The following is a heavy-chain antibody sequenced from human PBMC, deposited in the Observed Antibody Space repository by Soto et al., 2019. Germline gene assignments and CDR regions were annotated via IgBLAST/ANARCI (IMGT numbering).Heavy chain of an antibody. J-gene: IGHJ6*02. Sequence: SLRLSCAASGFTFSSYGMHWVRQAPGKGLEWVAVISYDGSNKYYADSVKGRFTISRDNSKNTLYLQMNSLIAEDTAVYYCAGIRHRYLYYYYGMDVWGQGTKVTVSS. CDR2: ISYDGSNK. CDR1: GFTFSSYG. D-gene: IGHD1-20*01. V-gene: IGHV3-30*03. CDR3: AGIRHRYLYYYYGMDV.